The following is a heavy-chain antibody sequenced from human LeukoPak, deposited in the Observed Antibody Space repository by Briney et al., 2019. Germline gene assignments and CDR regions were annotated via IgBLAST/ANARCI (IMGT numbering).Heavy chain of an antibody. J-gene: IGHJ3*02. V-gene: IGHV1-2*02. D-gene: IGHD2-2*01. CDR1: GYTFTGYY. Sequence: GASVKVSCKASGYTFTGYYMHWVRQAPGQGLEWMGWINPNSGGTNYAQKFQGRVTMTRDTSISTAYMELSRLRSDDTAVYYCARVGAVPAASGRAFDIWGQGTMVTVSS. CDR2: INPNSGGT. CDR3: ARVGAVPAASGRAFDI.